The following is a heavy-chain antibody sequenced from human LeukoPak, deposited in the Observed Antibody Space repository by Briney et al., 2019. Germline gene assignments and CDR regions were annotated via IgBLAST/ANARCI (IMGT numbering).Heavy chain of an antibody. Sequence: GGSLRLSCAASGFTFSSYWMSWVRQAPGKGLEWVANIKQDGSEKYYVDSVKGRFTISRDNAKNSLYLQMNSLRTEDTALYYCAKADPYYDYVWGSYRAPLDYWGQGTLVTVSS. V-gene: IGHV3-7*03. D-gene: IGHD3-16*02. J-gene: IGHJ4*02. CDR3: AKADPYYDYVWGSYRAPLDY. CDR2: IKQDGSEK. CDR1: GFTFSSYW.